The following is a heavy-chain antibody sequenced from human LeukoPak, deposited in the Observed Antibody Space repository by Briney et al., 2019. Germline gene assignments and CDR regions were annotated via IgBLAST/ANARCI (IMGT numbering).Heavy chain of an antibody. D-gene: IGHD5-12*01. CDR1: GFTFSSYS. CDR2: ISSSSSTI. CDR3: AGDRDARSGYDRLLYYYGMDV. V-gene: IGHV3-48*04. Sequence: QSGGSLRLSCAASGFTFSSYSMNWVRQAPGKGLEWVSYISSSSSTIYYADSVKGRFTISRDNAKNSLYLQMNSLRAEDTAVYYCAGDRDARSGYDRLLYYYGMDVWGQGTTVTVSS. J-gene: IGHJ6*02.